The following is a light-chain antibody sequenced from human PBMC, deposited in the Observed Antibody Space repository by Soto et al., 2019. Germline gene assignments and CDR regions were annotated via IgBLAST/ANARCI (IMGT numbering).Light chain of an antibody. CDR1: QSVGSNY. CDR3: QQYTTSPFT. Sequence: EIVLTQSPGTLSLSPGERATLYCRASQSVGSNYLAWYQQKPGQAPRVLIDGASSRATGILDRFSGSGAGADFTLTISRLEPEDFAVYYCQQYTTSPFTFGPGTKVDIK. J-gene: IGKJ3*01. CDR2: GAS. V-gene: IGKV3-20*01.